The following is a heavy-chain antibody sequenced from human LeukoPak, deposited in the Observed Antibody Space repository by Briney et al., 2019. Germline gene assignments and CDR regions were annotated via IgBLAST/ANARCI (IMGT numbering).Heavy chain of an antibody. J-gene: IGHJ4*02. V-gene: IGHV4-59*01. Sequence: SETPSLTCTVSGDSISSYYWSWIRQPPGKGLEWMGYINYSGNTNYNPSLKSRVTISVDTSKNQFSLRLTSVTAADTAVYYCAREGRQDYVYFDCWGQGTLVTVSS. CDR1: GDSISSYY. CDR2: INYSGNT. CDR3: AREGRQDYVYFDC. D-gene: IGHD4-17*01.